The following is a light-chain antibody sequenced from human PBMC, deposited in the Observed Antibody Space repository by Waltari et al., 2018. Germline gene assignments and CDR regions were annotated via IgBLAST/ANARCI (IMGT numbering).Light chain of an antibody. CDR2: SAS. J-gene: IGKJ4*01. CDR1: QGISNY. CDR3: QQLNSYPLT. V-gene: IGKV1-9*01. Sequence: DIQLTQSPSFLSASVRDSVPISCRASQGISNYLAWNQQKPGKAPKLLIYSASTLQSGVPSRFSGSGSGTEFSLTISSLQPEDFATYYCQQLNSYPLTFGGGTKVEIK.